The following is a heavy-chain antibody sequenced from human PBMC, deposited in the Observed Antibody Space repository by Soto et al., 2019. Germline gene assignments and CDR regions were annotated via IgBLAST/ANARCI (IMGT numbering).Heavy chain of an antibody. CDR1: GFTFSSYA. J-gene: IGHJ6*02. CDR2: ISSNGGST. Sequence: GGSLRLSCSASGFTFSSYAMHWVRQAPGKGLEYVSAISSNGGSTYYADSVKGRFTISRDNSKNTLYLQMSSLRAEDTAVYYCVKSTRYYDFWSGTENYYGMDVWGQGTTVTVSS. V-gene: IGHV3-64D*06. D-gene: IGHD3-3*01. CDR3: VKSTRYYDFWSGTENYYGMDV.